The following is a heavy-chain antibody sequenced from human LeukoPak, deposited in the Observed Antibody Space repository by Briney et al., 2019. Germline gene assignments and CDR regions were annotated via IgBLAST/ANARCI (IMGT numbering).Heavy chain of an antibody. CDR1: GGSFRGYY. V-gene: IGHV4-34*01. J-gene: IGHJ4*02. CDR3: ARGSMVRGV. D-gene: IGHD3-10*01. CDR2: IKHSGST. Sequence: PSETLSLTCAVYGGSFRGYYWSWIRQPPEKGLEWIGEIKHSGSTNYHPSLKSRVTISVDTSKNQFPLKLSSVAAADTAVYYCARGSMVRGVWGQGTLVTVSS.